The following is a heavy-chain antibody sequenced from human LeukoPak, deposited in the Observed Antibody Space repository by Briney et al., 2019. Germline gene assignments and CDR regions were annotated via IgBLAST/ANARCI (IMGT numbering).Heavy chain of an antibody. V-gene: IGHV4-59*01. CDR1: GDSISTYY. CDR2: IYYRVTS. CDR3: ARVGFSKWFDP. J-gene: IGHJ5*02. D-gene: IGHD3-10*01. Sequence: SETLSLTCTVSGDSISTYYWSWIRQPPGKGLEWIGYIYYRVTSDYNPSLKSRVTMSVDMSTRQISLKLSSVTAADTAVYYCARVGFSKWFDPWGQGTLVTVSS.